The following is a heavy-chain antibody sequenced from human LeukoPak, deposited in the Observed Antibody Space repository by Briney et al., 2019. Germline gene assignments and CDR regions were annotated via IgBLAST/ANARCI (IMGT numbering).Heavy chain of an antibody. CDR2: IIPIFGTA. Sequence: SVKVSCKASGGTFSSYAISWVRQAPGQGLEWMGGIIPIFGTANYAQKFQGRVTITTDESTSTAYMELSSLRSEDTAVYYCARARQAKPVTYYYYMDVWDKGTTVTVSS. D-gene: IGHD4-23*01. V-gene: IGHV1-69*05. CDR3: ARARQAKPVTYYYYMDV. CDR1: GGTFSSYA. J-gene: IGHJ6*03.